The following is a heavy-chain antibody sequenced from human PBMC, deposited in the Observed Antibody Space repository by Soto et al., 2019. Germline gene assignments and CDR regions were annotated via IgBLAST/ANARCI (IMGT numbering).Heavy chain of an antibody. CDR2: IIPIFGTA. CDR1: GGTFSSYS. Sequence: QVQLVQSGAEVKKPGSSVKVSCKASGGTFSSYSINWVRQAPGQGLEWMGEIIPIFGTANYAQKFQGRVTITADASTSTAYMERSSLRSAYTAVYYWTRDGGRNAGGIDYWGQGTVVTVSS. CDR3: TRDGGRNAGGIDY. D-gene: IGHD1-26*01. J-gene: IGHJ4*02. V-gene: IGHV1-69*01.